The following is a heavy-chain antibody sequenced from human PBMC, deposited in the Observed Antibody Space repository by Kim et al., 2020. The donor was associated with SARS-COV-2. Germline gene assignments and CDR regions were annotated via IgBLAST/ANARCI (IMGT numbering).Heavy chain of an antibody. V-gene: IGHV4-39*01. CDR3: ASNLMVRGVILSWFDP. D-gene: IGHD3-10*01. J-gene: IGHJ5*02. CDR2: IYYSGST. CDR1: GGSISSSSYY. Sequence: SETLSLTCTVSGGSISSSSYYWGWIRQPPGKGLEWIGSIYYSGSTYYNTSLKSRVTISVDTSKNQFSLKLSSVTAADTAVYYCASNLMVRGVILSWFDPWGQGTLDTVSS.